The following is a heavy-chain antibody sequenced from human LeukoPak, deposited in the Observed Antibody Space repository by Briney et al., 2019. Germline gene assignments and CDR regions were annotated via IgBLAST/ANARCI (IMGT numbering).Heavy chain of an antibody. V-gene: IGHV3-74*01. D-gene: IGHD6-13*01. Sequence: GGSLRLSCAASGFTFSSYWMHWVRQAPGKGLVWVSRINSDGSSTSYADSVKGRFTISRDNAKNTLYLQMNSLRAEDTAVYYCAKDFVGIAAAGWVDYWGQGTLVTVSS. CDR3: AKDFVGIAAAGWVDY. CDR1: GFTFSSYW. CDR2: INSDGSST. J-gene: IGHJ4*02.